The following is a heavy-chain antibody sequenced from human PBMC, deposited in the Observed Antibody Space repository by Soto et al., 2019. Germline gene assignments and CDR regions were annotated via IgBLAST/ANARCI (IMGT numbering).Heavy chain of an antibody. CDR3: ARAGSITMIVVLKRGWFAP. J-gene: IGHJ5*02. CDR1: GGSFSGYY. CDR2: INHSGST. Sequence: SETLSLTCAVYGGSFSGYYWSWIRQPPGKGLEWIGEINHSGSTNYNPSLKSRVTISVDTSKNQFSLKLSSVTAADTAVYYCARAGSITMIVVLKRGWFAPWGQGTLVTVSS. V-gene: IGHV4-34*01. D-gene: IGHD3-22*01.